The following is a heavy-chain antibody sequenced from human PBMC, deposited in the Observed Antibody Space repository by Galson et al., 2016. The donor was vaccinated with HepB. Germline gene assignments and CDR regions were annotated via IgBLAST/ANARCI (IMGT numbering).Heavy chain of an antibody. CDR1: GFSFSSYG. CDR2: IWYDGSDK. V-gene: IGHV3-33*01. J-gene: IGHJ4*02. Sequence: SLRLSCAASGFSFSSYGMQWVRQAPAKGLEWVALIWYDGSDKYYADSVKGRFTISRDNSKNTVYLQMNSLRADDTAVYYCAREGMTTVAMLDYWGQGTLVTVAS. CDR3: AREGMTTVAMLDY. D-gene: IGHD4-23*01.